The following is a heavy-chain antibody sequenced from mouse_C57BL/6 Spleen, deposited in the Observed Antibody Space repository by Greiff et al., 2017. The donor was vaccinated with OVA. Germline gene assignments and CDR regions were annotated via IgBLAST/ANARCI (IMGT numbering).Heavy chain of an antibody. J-gene: IGHJ2*01. V-gene: IGHV1-53*01. CDR3: ARSTVATKNFDY. CDR1: GYTFTSYW. Sequence: VQLQQSGTELVKPGASVKLSCKASGYTFTSYWMHWVKQRPGQGLEWIGNINPSNGGTNYNEKFKSKATLTVDKSSSTAYMQLSSLTSEDSAVYYCARSTVATKNFDYWGQGTTLTVSS. D-gene: IGHD1-1*01. CDR2: INPSNGGT.